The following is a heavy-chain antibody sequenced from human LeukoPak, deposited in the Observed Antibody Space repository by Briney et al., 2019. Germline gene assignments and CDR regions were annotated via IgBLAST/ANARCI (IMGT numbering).Heavy chain of an antibody. Sequence: GVLRLSCAASGFTFSDYYMSWIRQAPGKGLEWVSYISSSGSTIYYADSVKGRFTISRDNAKNSLYLQMNSLRAEDTAVYYCARDPYSSSWDPAHFDYWGQGTLVTVSS. CDR2: ISSSGSTI. D-gene: IGHD6-13*01. J-gene: IGHJ4*02. CDR3: ARDPYSSSWDPAHFDY. V-gene: IGHV3-11*01. CDR1: GFTFSDYY.